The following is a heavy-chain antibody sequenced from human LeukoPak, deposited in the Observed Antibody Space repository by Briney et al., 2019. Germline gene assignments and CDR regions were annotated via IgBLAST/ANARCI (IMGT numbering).Heavy chain of an antibody. J-gene: IGHJ6*02. D-gene: IGHD2-8*01. CDR2: ISSSGSTI. Sequence: GGSLRLSCAASGFTFSDYYMSWIRQAPGKGLEWVSYISSSGSTIYYADSVKGRFTISRDNAKSSLYLQMNSLRAEDTAVYYCARDDNGGHPGPHYYYYYGMDVWGQGTTVTVSS. CDR3: ARDDNGGHPGPHYYYYYGMDV. CDR1: GFTFSDYY. V-gene: IGHV3-11*01.